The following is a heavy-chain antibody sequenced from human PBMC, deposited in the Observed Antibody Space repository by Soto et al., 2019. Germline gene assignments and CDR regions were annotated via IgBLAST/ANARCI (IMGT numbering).Heavy chain of an antibody. Sequence: EVQLLESGGGLVQPGGSLRLSCVASGFTFSTRAMMWVRQAPGKRLEWVSGIVGSGDAFHADSVKGRFTISKDNSKYTLYLQMNGLRAEDTAVYFCAKDAVYVDGVWLQDYWRQGTLITVSS. CDR2: IVGSGDA. D-gene: IGHD4-17*01. J-gene: IGHJ4*02. CDR1: GFTFSTRA. CDR3: AKDAVYVDGVWLQDY. V-gene: IGHV3-23*01.